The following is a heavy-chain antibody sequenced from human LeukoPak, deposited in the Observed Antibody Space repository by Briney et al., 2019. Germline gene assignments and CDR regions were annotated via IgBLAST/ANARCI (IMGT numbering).Heavy chain of an antibody. V-gene: IGHV3-30*02. CDR2: IRYDGSNK. CDR1: GFTFSSYG. CDR3: AKDGLRFSLVGNWFDP. D-gene: IGHD2-8*02. Sequence: GGSLRLSCAASGFTFSSYGMHWVRQAPGKGLEWVAFIRYDGSNKYYAGSVKGRFTISRDNSKNTLYLQMNSLRAEDTAVYYCAKDGLRFSLVGNWFDPWGQGTLVTVSS. J-gene: IGHJ5*02.